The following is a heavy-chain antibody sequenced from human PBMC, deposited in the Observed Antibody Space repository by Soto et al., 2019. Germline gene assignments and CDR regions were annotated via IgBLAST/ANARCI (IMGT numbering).Heavy chain of an antibody. Sequence: SLKVSCKASGYTCTSYDINWVLQATGQGLEWMGWMNPNSGNTGYAQKFQGRVTMTRNTSISTAYMELSSLRSEDTAVYYCARGVADVDAFDIWGQGTMVSVSS. V-gene: IGHV1-8*01. CDR2: MNPNSGNT. CDR1: GYTCTSYD. J-gene: IGHJ3*02. CDR3: ARGVADVDAFDI.